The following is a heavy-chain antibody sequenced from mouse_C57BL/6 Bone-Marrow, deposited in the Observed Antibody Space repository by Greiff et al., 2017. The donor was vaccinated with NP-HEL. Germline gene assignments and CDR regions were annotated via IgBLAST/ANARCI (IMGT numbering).Heavy chain of an antibody. V-gene: IGHV8-12*01. Sequence: QVTLKVSGPGILPSSQTLSLTCSFSGFSLSPSGMGVSWIRLPSGKGLELLAHIYWADDKRSHPSLKSRLTISKDTSRNQGFLKITSVDTADTATDYCARRALGPCDYWGQGTTLTVSS. J-gene: IGHJ2*01. CDR3: ARRALGPCDY. CDR2: IYWADDK. D-gene: IGHD4-1*01. CDR1: GFSLSPSGMG.